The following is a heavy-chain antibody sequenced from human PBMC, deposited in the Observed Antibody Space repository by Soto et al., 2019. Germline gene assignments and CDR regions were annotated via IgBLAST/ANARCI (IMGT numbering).Heavy chain of an antibody. V-gene: IGHV4-59*01. Sequence: QVQLQESGPGLVKPSETLSLTCTVSGGSISSYYWSWIRQPPGKGLEWIGYIYYSGSTNYNPSLKSRVTIAVDTSKNQFSLKVSSVTAADTAVYYCARVFEDIVVESNYYMDVWGKGTTVTVSS. D-gene: IGHD2-2*01. CDR2: IYYSGST. CDR3: ARVFEDIVVESNYYMDV. J-gene: IGHJ6*03. CDR1: GGSISSYY.